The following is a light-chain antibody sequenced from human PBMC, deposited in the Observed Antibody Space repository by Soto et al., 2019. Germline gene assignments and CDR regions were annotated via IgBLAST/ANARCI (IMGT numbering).Light chain of an antibody. Sequence: IVMSQSPATLSVSPGERAPLSCRASQRINSNLAWYQQKPGQPPRLLIYGASTRATDIPARFGGSGSGTEFTLTISSLQSEDFAVYYCQQYNDWRRTVGQGTKVDIK. CDR1: QRINSN. CDR2: GAS. J-gene: IGKJ1*01. CDR3: QQYNDWRRT. V-gene: IGKV3-15*01.